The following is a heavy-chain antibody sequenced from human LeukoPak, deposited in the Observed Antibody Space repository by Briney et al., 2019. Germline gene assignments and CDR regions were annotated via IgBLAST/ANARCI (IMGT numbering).Heavy chain of an antibody. CDR3: ASRPGMRWLQFDY. CDR2: INSDGSST. J-gene: IGHJ4*02. Sequence: PGGSLRLSCAASGFTFSSYWMHWVRQAPGKGLVWVSRINSDGSSTSYADSVKGRFTISRDNAKNTLYLQMNSLRAEDTAVYYCASRPGMRWLQFDYWGQGTLVTVSS. D-gene: IGHD5-24*01. V-gene: IGHV3-74*01. CDR1: GFTFSSYW.